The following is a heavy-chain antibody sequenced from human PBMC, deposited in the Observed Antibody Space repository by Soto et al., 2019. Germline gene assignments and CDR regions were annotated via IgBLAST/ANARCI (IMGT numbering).Heavy chain of an antibody. CDR3: AKTRGAMIYAISVYGMDV. Sequence: EVQLLESGGGFIHPGGSLRLSCAASGFSFSSFAMNWVRQAPGKGLEWVSIISGSADSTFYADSVKGRFTISRDNSTRTLYLQINCLRAEDTAVYYCAKTRGAMIYAISVYGMDVWGQGTTVTVSS. CDR1: GFSFSSFA. CDR2: ISGSADST. D-gene: IGHD2-8*01. J-gene: IGHJ6*02. V-gene: IGHV3-23*01.